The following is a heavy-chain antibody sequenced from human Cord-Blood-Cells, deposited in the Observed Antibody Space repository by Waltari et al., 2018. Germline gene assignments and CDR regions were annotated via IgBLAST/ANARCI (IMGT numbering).Heavy chain of an antibody. Sequence: EVQLVESGGGLVKPGGSLRLSCAASGFTFSSYSMNWVRQAPGKGLEWVSSISSSSSYIYYADLVKGRFTISRDNAKNSLYLQMNSLRAEDTAVYYCARRPIAARDAFDIWGQGTMVTVSS. CDR3: ARRPIAARDAFDI. V-gene: IGHV3-21*01. J-gene: IGHJ3*02. D-gene: IGHD6-6*01. CDR1: GFTFSSYS. CDR2: ISSSSSYI.